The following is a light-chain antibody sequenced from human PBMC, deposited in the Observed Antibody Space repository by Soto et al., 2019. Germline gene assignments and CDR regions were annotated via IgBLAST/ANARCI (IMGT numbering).Light chain of an antibody. CDR1: SGHSSYA. J-gene: IGLJ2*01. CDR2: LNNDGSH. V-gene: IGLV4-69*01. Sequence: QLVLTQSPSASASLGASVKLTCTLSSGHSSYAIAWHQKQPGKGPRYLMDLNNDGSHSKGDGIPDRFSGSSSGAERYLITSSLQSEDEADYYCQTWGTGFQVFGGGTKLTVL. CDR3: QTWGTGFQV.